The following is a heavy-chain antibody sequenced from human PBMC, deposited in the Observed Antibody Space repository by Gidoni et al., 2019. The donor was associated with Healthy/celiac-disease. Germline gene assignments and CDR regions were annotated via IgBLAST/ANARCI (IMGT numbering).Heavy chain of an antibody. CDR3: ARQIAVAGRGFDY. V-gene: IGHV4-39*01. J-gene: IGHJ4*02. Sequence: QLQLQESGPGLVKPSETLSLTCTVSGGSISSSSYYWGWIRQPPGKGLEWIGSIYYSGSTYYNPSIKSRVTISVDTSKNQFSLKLSSVTAADTAVYYCARQIAVAGRGFDYWGQGTLVTVSS. CDR2: IYYSGST. D-gene: IGHD6-19*01. CDR1: GGSISSSSYY.